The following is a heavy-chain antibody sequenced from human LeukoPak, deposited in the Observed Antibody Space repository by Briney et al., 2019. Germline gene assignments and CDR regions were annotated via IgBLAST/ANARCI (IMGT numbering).Heavy chain of an antibody. Sequence: GGSLRLSCAASGFTFSSYGMHWVRQAPGKGLEWVAFIRYDGSNKYYADSVKGRFTISRDNSKNTLYLQMNSLRAEDTAVYYCARGRRYYFDYWGQGTLVTVSS. D-gene: IGHD3-16*01. CDR2: IRYDGSNK. CDR1: GFTFSSYG. CDR3: ARGRRYYFDY. J-gene: IGHJ4*02. V-gene: IGHV3-30*02.